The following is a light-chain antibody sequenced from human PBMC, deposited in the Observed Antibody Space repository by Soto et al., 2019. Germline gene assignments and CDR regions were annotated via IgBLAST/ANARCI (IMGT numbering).Light chain of an antibody. Sequence: VLTQSPGTLSLSPGDSATLSCRASQSVSSSYLAWYQQKPGQAPRLLIYGASSRATGIQDRFSGSGSGTEFTLTIRRLAPEDFAVYYCKQYGSSLWTFDQGTKVDI. CDR2: GAS. CDR3: KQYGSSLWT. CDR1: QSVSSSY. V-gene: IGKV3-20*01. J-gene: IGKJ1*01.